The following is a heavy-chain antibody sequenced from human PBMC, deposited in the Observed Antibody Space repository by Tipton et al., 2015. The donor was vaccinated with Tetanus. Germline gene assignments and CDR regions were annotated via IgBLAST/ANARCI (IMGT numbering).Heavy chain of an antibody. V-gene: IGHV4-31*02. Sequence: LRLSCTVSGASINAGGYLWTWVRQHPGKGLEWIGDIYYTALTSYTPSLNSRVTISVDTSKNHFSLNLTSVTAADTAVYYCARDPPRAVAPKEYYYGKDVWGQGTTVTVSS. CDR3: ARDPPRAVAPKEYYYGKDV. CDR1: GASINAGGYL. J-gene: IGHJ6*02. CDR2: IYYTALT. D-gene: IGHD6-19*01.